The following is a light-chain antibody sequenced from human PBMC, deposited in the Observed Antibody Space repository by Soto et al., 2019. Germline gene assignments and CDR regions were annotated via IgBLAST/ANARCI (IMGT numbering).Light chain of an antibody. CDR1: SSNIGGGYD. CDR3: QSYDSSLSGYVV. V-gene: IGLV1-40*01. J-gene: IGLJ2*01. Sequence: QSVLTQPPSVSGAPGQRVTISCTGSSSNIGGGYDVHWYQQLPGTAPKLLIYGNSNRPSGAPDRFSGSKSGTSASLAITGLQAEDEADYYCQSYDSSLSGYVVFGGGTKLTVL. CDR2: GNS.